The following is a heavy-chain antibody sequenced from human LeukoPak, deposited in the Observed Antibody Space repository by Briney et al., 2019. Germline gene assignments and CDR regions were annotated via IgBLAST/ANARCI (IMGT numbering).Heavy chain of an antibody. CDR3: AREGNYYHSSGIWDFDY. Sequence: GRSLRLSCAASGFTFSSYAMHWVRQAPGKGLEWVAVISYDGSNKYYADSVKGRFTISRDNSKNTLYLQMNSLRAEDTAVYYCAREGNYYHSSGIWDFDYWGQGTLVTVSS. CDR1: GFTFSSYA. CDR2: ISYDGSNK. J-gene: IGHJ4*02. D-gene: IGHD3-22*01. V-gene: IGHV3-30-3*01.